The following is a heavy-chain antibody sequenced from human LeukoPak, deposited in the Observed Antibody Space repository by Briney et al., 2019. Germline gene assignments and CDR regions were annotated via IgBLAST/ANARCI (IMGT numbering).Heavy chain of an antibody. J-gene: IGHJ4*02. CDR3: GKEFSSGWFF. Sequence: RGSLRLSCAASGFTFSNYEMYWVRQAPGKGLEWVSSIDSSGDYTFYADSVKGRFTISRDNSKDTLYLQLSGLRAEDTAIYYCGKEFSSGWFFWGQGTLVSVSS. CDR1: GFTFSNYE. D-gene: IGHD6-13*01. CDR2: IDSSGDYT. V-gene: IGHV3-23*01.